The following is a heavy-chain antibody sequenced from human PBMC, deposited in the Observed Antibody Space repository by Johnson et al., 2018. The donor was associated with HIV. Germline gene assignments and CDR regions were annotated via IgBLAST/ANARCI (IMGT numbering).Heavy chain of an antibody. CDR3: VKDRGSPGIPAAFEI. J-gene: IGHJ3*02. Sequence: VQLVESGGGLVQPGGSLRLSCAASGFTFNNYAMSWVRQAPGKGLEWVSGISGSGGSTYYADSVRGRFTISRDNSKNTMSVQMNSLRAEDTAVYYCVKDRGSPGIPAAFEIWGQGTMVTVSS. V-gene: IGHV3-23*04. D-gene: IGHD1-26*01. CDR1: GFTFNNYA. CDR2: ISGSGGST.